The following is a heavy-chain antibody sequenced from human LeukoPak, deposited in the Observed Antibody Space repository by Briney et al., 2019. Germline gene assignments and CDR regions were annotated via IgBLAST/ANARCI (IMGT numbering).Heavy chain of an antibody. J-gene: IGHJ4*02. CDR1: GGSISSGDYY. Sequence: PSQTLSLTCTVSGGSISSGDYYWSWIRQPPGKGLEWIGYIYYSGSTYYNPSLKSRVTISVDTSKNQFSLKLSSVTAADTAVYYCARRKWATGYYIIDYWGQGTLVTVSS. CDR3: ARRKWATGYYIIDY. CDR2: IYYSGST. D-gene: IGHD3-9*01. V-gene: IGHV4-30-4*01.